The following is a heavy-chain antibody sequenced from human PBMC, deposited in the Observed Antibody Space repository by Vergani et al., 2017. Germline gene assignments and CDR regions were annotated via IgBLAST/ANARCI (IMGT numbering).Heavy chain of an antibody. CDR2: IIPIFGTA. CDR1: GGTFSSYA. D-gene: IGHD3-10*01. V-gene: IGHV1-69*01. Sequence: QVQLVQSGAEVKKPGSSVKVFCKASGGTFSSYAISWVRQAPGQGLEWMGGIIPIFGTANYAQKFQGRVTITADESTSTAYMELSSLRSEDTAVYYCARGPGRITMVRGVMVNWFDPWGQGTLVTVSS. J-gene: IGHJ5*02. CDR3: ARGPGRITMVRGVMVNWFDP.